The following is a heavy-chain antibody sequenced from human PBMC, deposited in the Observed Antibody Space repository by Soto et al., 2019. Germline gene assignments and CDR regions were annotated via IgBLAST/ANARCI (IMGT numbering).Heavy chain of an antibody. CDR3: AKAGATNYYYYYGMDV. D-gene: IGHD1-26*01. J-gene: IGHJ6*02. V-gene: IGHV1-69*13. CDR2: IIPIFGTA. Sequence: SVKVSCKASGGTFSSYAISWVRQAPGQGLEWMGGIIPIFGTANYAQKFQGRVTITADESTSTAYMELSSLRSEDTAVYYCAKAGATNYYYYYGMDVWGQGITVTVSS. CDR1: GGTFSSYA.